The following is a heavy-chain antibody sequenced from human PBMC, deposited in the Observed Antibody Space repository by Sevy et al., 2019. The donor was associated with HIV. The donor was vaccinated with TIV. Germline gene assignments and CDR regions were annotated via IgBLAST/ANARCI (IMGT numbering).Heavy chain of an antibody. CDR2: IYRSGST. J-gene: IGHJ5*02. CDR3: ARGRYSSSSSGRALTNNWFDP. CDR1: GGSISSSNW. D-gene: IGHD6-13*01. Sequence: SETLSLTCAVSGGSISSSNWWSWVRQPPGKGLEWIGEIYRSGSTNYNPSLKSRVTISVDKSKNQFSLKLSSVTAADTAVYYCARGRYSSSSSGRALTNNWFDPWGQGTLVTVSS. V-gene: IGHV4-4*02.